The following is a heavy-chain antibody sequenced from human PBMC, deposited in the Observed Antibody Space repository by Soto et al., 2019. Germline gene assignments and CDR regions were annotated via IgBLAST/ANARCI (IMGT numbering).Heavy chain of an antibody. V-gene: IGHV1-8*01. CDR3: ARGLDYSYYYYYMDV. CDR1: GYTFTSYD. J-gene: IGHJ6*03. D-gene: IGHD1-26*01. CDR2: MNPNSGNT. Sequence: SSVKVSCRGSGYTFTSYDINWVRQATGQGLEWMGWMNPNSGNTGYAQKFQGRVTMTRNTSISTAYMELSSLRSEDTAVYYCARGLDYSYYYYYMDVWGKGTTVTVSS.